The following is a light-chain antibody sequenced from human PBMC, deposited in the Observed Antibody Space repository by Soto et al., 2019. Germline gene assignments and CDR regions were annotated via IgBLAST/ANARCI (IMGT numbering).Light chain of an antibody. CDR2: DAS. V-gene: IGKV3-11*01. J-gene: IGKJ3*01. Sequence: EIVLTQSPAILSLSPGERATLSCRASESVRSRLAWYQQKPGQPPRLLIFDASSRATDIPARFSGSGSGTDFTLTISSLEPEDFVVYYCQQRTNWACTFGPGTRVEIK. CDR3: QQRTNWACT. CDR1: ESVRSR.